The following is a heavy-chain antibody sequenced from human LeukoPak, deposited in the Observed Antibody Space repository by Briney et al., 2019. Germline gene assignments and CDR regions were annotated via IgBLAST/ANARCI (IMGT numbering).Heavy chain of an antibody. Sequence: GGSLRLSCAASGFTFNSLWMHWVRQAPGKGLVWVSRINTDGSTTNYADSVKGRFTISRDNAKNTLYLQMNSLRAEDTTVYYCARDLNWNPIDYWGQGSLVSVSS. J-gene: IGHJ4*02. D-gene: IGHD1-20*01. V-gene: IGHV3-74*01. CDR2: INTDGSTT. CDR3: ARDLNWNPIDY. CDR1: GFTFNSLW.